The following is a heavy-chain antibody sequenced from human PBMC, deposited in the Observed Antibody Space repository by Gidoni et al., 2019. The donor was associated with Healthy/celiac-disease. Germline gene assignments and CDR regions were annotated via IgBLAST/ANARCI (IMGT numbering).Heavy chain of an antibody. CDR1: GFTFSSYG. D-gene: IGHD2-2*01. J-gene: IGHJ6*02. CDR3: ARAKIVVVPAALYGMDV. V-gene: IGHV3-33*01. Sequence: QVQLVESGGGVVQPGRSRSLSCAASGFTFSSYGMHWVRQAPGKGLEWVAVIWYDGSNKYYADSVKGRFTISRDNSKNTLYLQMNSLRAEDTAVYYCARAKIVVVPAALYGMDVWGQGTTVTVSS. CDR2: IWYDGSNK.